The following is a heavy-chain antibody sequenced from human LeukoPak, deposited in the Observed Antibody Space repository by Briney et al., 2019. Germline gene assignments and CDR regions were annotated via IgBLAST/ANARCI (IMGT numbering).Heavy chain of an antibody. CDR2: NSGCT. V-gene: IGHV4-39*01. CDR1: GGSIRNSNYY. D-gene: IGHD3-22*01. J-gene: IGHJ4*02. Sequence: SETLSLTCTVSGGSIRNSNYYWGWIRQPPGKGLEWIGSNSGCTNYKPSLRSRVTISIDTSKNQFSLKVNSVTAADTAVYYCARHDGSYYTYNFDYWGQGTLVTVSS. CDR3: ARHDGSYYTYNFDY.